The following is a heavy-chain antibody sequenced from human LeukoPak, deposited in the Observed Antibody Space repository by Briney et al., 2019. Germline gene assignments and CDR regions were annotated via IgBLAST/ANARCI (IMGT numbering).Heavy chain of an antibody. CDR1: GGSFSGYY. Sequence: SETLSLTCAVYGGSFSGYYWSWIRQPPGKGLEWIGEINHSGSTNYNPSLKSRVTISVDTSKNQFSLKLSSVTAADTAVYYCARARSLTSSGSYRFPFDYWGQGTLVTVSS. CDR2: INHSGST. V-gene: IGHV4-34*01. D-gene: IGHD1-26*01. CDR3: ARARSLTSSGSYRFPFDY. J-gene: IGHJ4*02.